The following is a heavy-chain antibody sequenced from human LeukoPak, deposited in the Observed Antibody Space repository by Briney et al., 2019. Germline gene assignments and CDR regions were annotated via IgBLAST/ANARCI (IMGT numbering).Heavy chain of an antibody. V-gene: IGHV1-8*01. Sequence: ASVKVSCKASGYTFTSYDINWVRQATGQGLEWMGWMNPNSGNTGYAQKFQGRVTMTRNTSISTAYMELSSLRSEDTAVYYCARGGELRFSEWLLYRPYYYYGMDVWGQGTTVTVSS. CDR3: ARGGELRFSEWLLYRPYYYYGMDV. D-gene: IGHD3-3*01. CDR1: GYTFTSYD. J-gene: IGHJ6*02. CDR2: MNPNSGNT.